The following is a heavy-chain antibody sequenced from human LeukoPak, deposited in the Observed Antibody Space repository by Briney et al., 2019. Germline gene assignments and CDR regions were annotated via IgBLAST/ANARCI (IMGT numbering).Heavy chain of an antibody. CDR3: ARGGRLLWFGELLDGAFDY. J-gene: IGHJ4*02. V-gene: IGHV4-34*01. CDR2: INHSGST. CDR1: GGSFSGYY. Sequence: SETLSLTCAVYGGSFSGYYWSWIRQPPGKGLEWIGEINHSGSTNYNPSLKSRDTISVDTSKNQFSLKLSSVTAADTAVYYCARGGRLLWFGELLDGAFDYWGQGTLVTVSS. D-gene: IGHD3-10*01.